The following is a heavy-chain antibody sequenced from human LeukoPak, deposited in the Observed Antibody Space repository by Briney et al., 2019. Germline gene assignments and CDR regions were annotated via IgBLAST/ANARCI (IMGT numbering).Heavy chain of an antibody. CDR2: ISGSGGST. CDR1: GFTFSSYA. D-gene: IGHD4-17*01. J-gene: IGHJ4*02. CDR3: AILEAYGDGPKIDY. V-gene: IGHV3-23*01. Sequence: GGSLRLSCAASGFTFSSYAMSWVRQAPGKGLEWVSAISGSGGSTYYAHSVKGRFTISRDNSKNTLYLQMNSLRAEDTAVYYCAILEAYGDGPKIDYWGQGTLVTVSS.